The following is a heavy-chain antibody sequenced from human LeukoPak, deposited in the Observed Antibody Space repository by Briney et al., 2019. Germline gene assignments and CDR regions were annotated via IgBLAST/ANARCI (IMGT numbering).Heavy chain of an antibody. J-gene: IGHJ6*03. D-gene: IGHD1/OR15-1a*01. Sequence: PSETLSLTCTVSGGSISSYYWSWIRQPAGKGLEWIGRIYTSGSTNYNPSLKSRVTMSVDTSKNQFSLKLSSVTAADTAVYYCARDVAKVVGGTTLYYYYYMDVWGKGTTVTISS. CDR3: ARDVAKVVGGTTLYYYYYMDV. V-gene: IGHV4-4*07. CDR1: GGSISSYY. CDR2: IYTSGST.